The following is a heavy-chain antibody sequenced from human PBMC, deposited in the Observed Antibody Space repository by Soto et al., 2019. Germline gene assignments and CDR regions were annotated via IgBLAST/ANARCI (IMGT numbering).Heavy chain of an antibody. D-gene: IGHD4-17*01. CDR2: INYSGGT. Sequence: QVQLQESGPGLVKVSETLSLTCTVSGGSFTSYYWTWIRQPPGKRPEYIGYINYSGGTNYNPSLKSRVTMSMVTSRNQFSPNLRSVTAKDTAIYYCARADDYKSSTFDYWGQGKLVTVSS. J-gene: IGHJ4*02. V-gene: IGHV4-59*12. CDR1: GGSFTSYY. CDR3: ARADDYKSSTFDY.